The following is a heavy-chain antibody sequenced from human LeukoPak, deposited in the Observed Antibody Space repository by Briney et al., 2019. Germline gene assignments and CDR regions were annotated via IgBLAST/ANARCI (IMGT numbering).Heavy chain of an antibody. CDR3: VRGSRSSGWDLRAMGDYFDF. D-gene: IGHD6-19*01. V-gene: IGHV1-46*01. CDR1: GYTFTNSY. Sequence: GASVKVSCKASGYTFTNSYIHWVRQAPGQVLEWMGLINPNGGSTSYSQNFQGRVTMSRDMSTSTIYVELSSLRSEDTAVYYCVRGSRSSGWDLRAMGDYFDFWGQGTLVTVSS. J-gene: IGHJ4*02. CDR2: INPNGGST.